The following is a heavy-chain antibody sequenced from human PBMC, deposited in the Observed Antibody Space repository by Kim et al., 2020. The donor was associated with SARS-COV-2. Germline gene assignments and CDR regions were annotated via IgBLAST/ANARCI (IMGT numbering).Heavy chain of an antibody. J-gene: IGHJ4*02. Sequence: GGSLRLSCAASGFTFSNYGMHWVRQAPGKGLEWAAGTPYDGSNKYYADSVKGRFTISRDNSKNTLYVQMNSLRAEDTAVYYCAKSSHSYDSGSPKRHFDYWGQGTLVTVSS. CDR1: GFTFSNYG. V-gene: IGHV3-30*18. D-gene: IGHD3-10*01. CDR2: TPYDGSNK. CDR3: AKSSHSYDSGSPKRHFDY.